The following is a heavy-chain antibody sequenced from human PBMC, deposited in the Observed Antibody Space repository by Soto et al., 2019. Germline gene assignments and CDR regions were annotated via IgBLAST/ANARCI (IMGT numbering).Heavy chain of an antibody. Sequence: SETLSLTCTVSGGSLGSYYWSWIRQPPGKGLEWIGYVFYTGRANYNASLKSRVSISLDTSKYQFSPKLRSVPAPDKTVYCRSHGHIMGHYQTELDFWGPGTLVTVSS. CDR1: GGSLGSYY. CDR3: SHGHIMGHYQTELDF. D-gene: IGHD3-16*01. J-gene: IGHJ4*02. CDR2: VFYTGRA. V-gene: IGHV4-59*03.